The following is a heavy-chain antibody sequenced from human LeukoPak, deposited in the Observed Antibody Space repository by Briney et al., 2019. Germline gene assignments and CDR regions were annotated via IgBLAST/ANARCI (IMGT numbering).Heavy chain of an antibody. D-gene: IGHD3-9*01. Sequence: ASVKVSCKASGYTFTSYYMHWVRQAPGQGLEWMGIINPSGGSTSYAQKFQGRVTMTRDTSTSPVYMELSSLRSEDTAVYYCARGDYDILTGYSPFDPWGQGTLVTVSS. CDR2: INPSGGST. CDR1: GYTFTSYY. CDR3: ARGDYDILTGYSPFDP. V-gene: IGHV1-46*01. J-gene: IGHJ5*02.